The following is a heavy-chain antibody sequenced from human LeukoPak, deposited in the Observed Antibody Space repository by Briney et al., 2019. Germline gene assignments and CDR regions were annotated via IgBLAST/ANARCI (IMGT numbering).Heavy chain of an antibody. CDR2: ISYDGSNK. V-gene: IGHV3-30*18. J-gene: IGHJ4*02. CDR1: GFTFSSYG. CDR3: AKGRGDGILPLDY. D-gene: IGHD5-18*01. Sequence: GSLRLSCAASGFTFSSYGMHWVRQAPGKGLEWVAVISYDGSNKYYADSVKGRFTISRDNSKNTLYLQMNSLRAEDSAVYYCAKGRGDGILPLDYWGQGTLVTVSS.